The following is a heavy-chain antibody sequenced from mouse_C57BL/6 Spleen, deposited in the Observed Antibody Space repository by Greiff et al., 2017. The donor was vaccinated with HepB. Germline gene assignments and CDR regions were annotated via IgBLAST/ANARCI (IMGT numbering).Heavy chain of an antibody. V-gene: IGHV5-6*01. Sequence: EVQVVESGGDLVKPGGSLKLSCAASGFTFSSYGMSWVRQTPDKRLAWVATISSGGSYTYYPDSVKGRFTISRDNAKNTLYLQMSSLKSEDTAMYYCARHHAMDYWGQGTSVTVSS. CDR2: ISSGGSYT. J-gene: IGHJ4*01. CDR1: GFTFSSYG. CDR3: ARHHAMDY.